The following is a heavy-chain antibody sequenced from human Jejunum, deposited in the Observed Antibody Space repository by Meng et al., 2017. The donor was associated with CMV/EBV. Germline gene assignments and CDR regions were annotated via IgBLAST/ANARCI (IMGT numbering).Heavy chain of an antibody. D-gene: IGHD2-2*01. Sequence: LQLQESGPGLLKPSETLPLTCTVSGASITSNTFYWGWIRQPPGKGLEWIGSIYSSGSTYYNPSLKSRVTISIDTSKNQFSLKLTSVTAADTAVYYCARDCCSYRSWFDPWGQGTLVTVAS. V-gene: IGHV4-39*07. CDR1: GASITSNTFY. CDR3: ARDCCSYRSWFDP. CDR2: IYSSGST. J-gene: IGHJ5*02.